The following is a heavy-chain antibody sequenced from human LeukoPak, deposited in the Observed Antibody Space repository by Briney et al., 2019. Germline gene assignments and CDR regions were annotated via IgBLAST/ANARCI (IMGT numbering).Heavy chain of an antibody. CDR1: GYTFTSYG. Sequence: ALVKVSCKASGYTFTSYGISWVRQAPGQGLEWMVWISGYNGNTNYAQKFQGRVTMTTDTSTSTAYMELRSLRSDDTAVYYCARADIRAIASSGWYGFDYWGQGTLVTVSS. V-gene: IGHV1-18*01. CDR3: ARADIRAIASSGWYGFDY. J-gene: IGHJ4*02. D-gene: IGHD6-19*01. CDR2: ISGYNGNT.